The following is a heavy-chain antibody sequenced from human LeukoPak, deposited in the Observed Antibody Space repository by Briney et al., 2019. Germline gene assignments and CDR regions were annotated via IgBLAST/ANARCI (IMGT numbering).Heavy chain of an antibody. Sequence: GESLKISCKDSGYGFSNYWIGWVRQMPGKGLEWMGSIQPGDSDTRYSPSFRGQVTISADKSISTAYLQWSSLKASDTAMYYCARGGVRGVMGYYFDYWGQGTLVTVSS. V-gene: IGHV5-51*01. J-gene: IGHJ4*02. CDR1: GYGFSNYW. CDR3: ARGGVRGVMGYYFDY. D-gene: IGHD3-10*01. CDR2: IQPGDSDT.